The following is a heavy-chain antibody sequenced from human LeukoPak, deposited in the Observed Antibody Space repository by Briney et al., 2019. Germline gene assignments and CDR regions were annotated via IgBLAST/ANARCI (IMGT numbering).Heavy chain of an antibody. D-gene: IGHD7-27*01. CDR2: IYSSGST. Sequence: SETLSLTCTVSGASIDTYHWNWIRQPAGKGLEWIGRIYSSGSTNYNPSLKGRVTMSVETPTNQVSLKVTSVTAADTAVYYCASGADAFETSGDYFDYWGQGTLVTVSS. V-gene: IGHV4-4*07. CDR1: GASIDTYH. CDR3: ASGADAFETSGDYFDY. J-gene: IGHJ4*02.